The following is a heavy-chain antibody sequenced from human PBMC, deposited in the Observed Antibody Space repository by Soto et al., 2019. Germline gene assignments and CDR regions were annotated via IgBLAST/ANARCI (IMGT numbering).Heavy chain of an antibody. CDR2: IIPIFGTP. D-gene: IGHD2-2*01. Sequence: ASVKVSCKASGGTFSSYAISWARQAPGQGLEWMGGIIPIFGTPDYAQKFQDRVTITADESTSTAYMDLSSLRSEDTAVYYCARGSTPNFYYGMDVWGQGTTVTVSS. CDR3: ARGSTPNFYYGMDV. CDR1: GGTFSSYA. V-gene: IGHV1-69*13. J-gene: IGHJ6*02.